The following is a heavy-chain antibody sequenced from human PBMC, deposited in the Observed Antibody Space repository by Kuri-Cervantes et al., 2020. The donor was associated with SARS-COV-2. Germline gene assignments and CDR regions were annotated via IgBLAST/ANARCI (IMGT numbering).Heavy chain of an antibody. D-gene: IGHD1-1*01. V-gene: IGHV4-38-2*02. Sequence: SETLSLTCTVSGYSISSGYYWGWIRQPPGKGLEWIGSIYHSGSTYYNPSLKSRVTISVDTSKNQFSLKLSSVTAADTAVYYCARGVYWNDPRDASGFDYWGQGTLVTVSS. CDR3: ARGVYWNDPRDASGFDY. J-gene: IGHJ4*02. CDR1: GYSISSGYY. CDR2: IYHSGST.